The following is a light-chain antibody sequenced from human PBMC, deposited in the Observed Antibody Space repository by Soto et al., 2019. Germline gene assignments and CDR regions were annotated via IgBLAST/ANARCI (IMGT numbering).Light chain of an antibody. CDR3: ASWDDSLNGVV. V-gene: IGLV1-44*01. CDR2: SNN. J-gene: IGLJ2*01. CDR1: NSNIGSNT. Sequence: QSMLTQPPSASGTPGQRVTISCSGSNSNIGSNTVNWYQQLPGTAPKLLIYSNNQRPSGVPGRFSDSKSGTSASLAISGLQSEDEADYYCASWDDSLNGVVFGGGTKLTVL.